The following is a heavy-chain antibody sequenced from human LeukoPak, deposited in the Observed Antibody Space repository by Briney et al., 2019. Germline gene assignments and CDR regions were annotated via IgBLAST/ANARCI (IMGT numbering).Heavy chain of an antibody. D-gene: IGHD1-26*01. CDR2: IWYDGSNK. J-gene: IGHJ4*02. Sequence: KPGGSLRLSCAASGFTFSSYGMHWVRQAPGKGLEWVAVIWYDGSNKYYADSVKGRFTISRDNSKNTLYLQMNSLRAEDTAVYYCARPTYSGSYYWFDYWGQGTLVTVSS. V-gene: IGHV3-33*01. CDR3: ARPTYSGSYYWFDY. CDR1: GFTFSSYG.